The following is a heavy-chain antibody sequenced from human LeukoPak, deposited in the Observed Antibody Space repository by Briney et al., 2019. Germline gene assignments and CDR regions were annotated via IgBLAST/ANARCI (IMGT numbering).Heavy chain of an antibody. D-gene: IGHD2-2*01. CDR3: ARVVVPAALDY. CDR2: IWYDGSNK. V-gene: IGHV3-33*01. CDR1: GFTFSSYG. J-gene: IGHJ4*02. Sequence: GRSLRLSCAASGFTFSSYGMHWVRQAPGKGLEWVAVIWYDGSNKYYADSVKGRFTISKDNSKNTLYLRMNSLRAEDTAVYYCARVVVPAALDYWGQGTLVTVSS.